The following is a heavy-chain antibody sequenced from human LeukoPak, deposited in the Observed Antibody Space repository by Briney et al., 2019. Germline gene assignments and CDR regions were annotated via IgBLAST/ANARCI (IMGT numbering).Heavy chain of an antibody. V-gene: IGHV4-34*01. D-gene: IGHD1-1*01. CDR1: GGSFSGYY. CDR2: INHSGST. Sequence: SETLSLTCAVYGGSFSGYYWSWIRQPPGKGLEWIGEINHSGSTNYNPSLKSRVTISVDTSKNQFSLKLSSVTAADTAVYYCARDAYKGYYYYMDVWGKGTTVTVSS. CDR3: ARDAYKGYYYYMDV. J-gene: IGHJ6*03.